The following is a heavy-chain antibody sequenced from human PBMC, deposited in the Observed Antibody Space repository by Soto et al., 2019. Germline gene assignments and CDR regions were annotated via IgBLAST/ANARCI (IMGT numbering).Heavy chain of an antibody. CDR2: IYNSGST. V-gene: IGHV4-31*03. CDR3: ARRNYDSRAGFDH. J-gene: IGHJ5*02. Sequence: SETLSLTCTVSGGSISSGDYYWSWIRQHPGKGLEWIGYIYNSGSTYHNPSLKSRVTISVDTSKNQFSLKLSSVTAADTAVYYCARRNYDSRAGFDHWGQGTLVTVSS. D-gene: IGHD3-22*01. CDR1: GGSISSGDYY.